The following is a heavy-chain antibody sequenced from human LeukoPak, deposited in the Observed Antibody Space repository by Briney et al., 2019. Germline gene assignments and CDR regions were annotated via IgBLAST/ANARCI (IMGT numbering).Heavy chain of an antibody. D-gene: IGHD3-10*01. CDR1: GGSISSGGYS. CDR3: ARSYGSGSRRKNYYYYYDGMDV. CDR2: IYHSGST. Sequence: SETLSLTCAVSGGSISSGGYSWSWIRQPPGKVLEWIGYIYHSGSTYYNPSLKSRVTISVDRSKNQFSLKLSSVTAADTAVYYCARSYGSGSRRKNYYYYYDGMDVWGQGTTVTVSS. J-gene: IGHJ6*02. V-gene: IGHV4-30-2*01.